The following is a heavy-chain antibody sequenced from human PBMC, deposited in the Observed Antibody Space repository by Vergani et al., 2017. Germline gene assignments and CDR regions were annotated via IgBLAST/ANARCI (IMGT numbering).Heavy chain of an antibody. V-gene: IGHV7-4-1*02. J-gene: IGHJ6*02. CDR2: INTNTGNP. CDR3: ARDFGSTTAWLVGYYGMDV. CDR1: GYTFTSYA. D-gene: IGHD3-10*01. Sequence: QVQLVQSGAEVKKPGASVKVSCKASGYTFTSYAMHWVRQAPGQRLEWMGWINTNTGNPTYAQGFTGRFVFSLDTSVSTAYLQISSLKAEDTAVYYCARDFGSTTAWLVGYYGMDVWGQGTTVTVSS.